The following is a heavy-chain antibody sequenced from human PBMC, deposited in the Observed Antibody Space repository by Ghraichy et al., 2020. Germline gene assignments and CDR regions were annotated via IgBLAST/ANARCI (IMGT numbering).Heavy chain of an antibody. V-gene: IGHV1-2*02. Sequence: ASVKVSCKASGYTFTGYYMHWVRQAPGQGLEWMGWINPNSGGTNYAQKFQGRVTMTRDTSISTAYMELSRLRSDDTAVYYCARDPYSYGYSNFDYWGQGTLVTVSS. J-gene: IGHJ4*02. CDR3: ARDPYSYGYSNFDY. D-gene: IGHD5-18*01. CDR2: INPNSGGT. CDR1: GYTFTGYY.